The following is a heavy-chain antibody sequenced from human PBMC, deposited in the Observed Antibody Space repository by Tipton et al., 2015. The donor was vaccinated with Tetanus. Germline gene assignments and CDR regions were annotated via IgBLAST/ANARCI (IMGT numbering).Heavy chain of an antibody. V-gene: IGHV1-18*01. CDR3: ARVITLNYYDSSGYQDAFDI. D-gene: IGHD3-22*01. J-gene: IGHJ3*02. CDR1: GGTFSSYA. CDR2: ISAYNGNT. Sequence: QLVQSGAEVRKPGSSVKVSCKASGGTFSSYAISWVRQAPGQGLEWMGWISAYNGNTNYAQKLQGRVTMTTDTSTSTAYMGLRSLRSDDTAVYYCARVITLNYYDSSGYQDAFDIWGQGTMVTVSS.